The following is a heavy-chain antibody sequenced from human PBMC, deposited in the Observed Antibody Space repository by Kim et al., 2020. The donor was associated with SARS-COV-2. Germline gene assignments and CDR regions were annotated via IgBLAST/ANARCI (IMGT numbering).Heavy chain of an antibody. V-gene: IGHV1-8*01. J-gene: IGHJ6*02. CDR3: SISEQWLVRDYYYGMDV. Sequence: ASVKVSYKASGYTFTSYDINWVRQATGQGLEWTGWMNPNSGNTGYAQKFQGRVTMTRNTSISTAYMELSSLRSEDTAVYYCSISEQWLVRDYYYGMDVWGQGTTVTVSS. CDR2: MNPNSGNT. D-gene: IGHD6-19*01. CDR1: GYTFTSYD.